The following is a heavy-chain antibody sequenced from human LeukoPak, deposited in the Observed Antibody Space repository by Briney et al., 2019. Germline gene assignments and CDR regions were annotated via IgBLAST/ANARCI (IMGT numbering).Heavy chain of an antibody. CDR3: ARDRGNGGYGRSKFYYYYYGMDV. V-gene: IGHV1-69*04. J-gene: IGHJ6*02. D-gene: IGHD5-12*01. CDR2: IIPILGIA. CDR1: GGTFSSYA. Sequence: ASVKVSCTASGGTFSSYAISWVRPAPGQGLEWMGRIIPILGIANYAQKFQGRVTMTTDTSTSTAYMELRSLRSDDTAVYYCARDRGNGGYGRSKFYYYYYGMDVWGQGTTVTVSS.